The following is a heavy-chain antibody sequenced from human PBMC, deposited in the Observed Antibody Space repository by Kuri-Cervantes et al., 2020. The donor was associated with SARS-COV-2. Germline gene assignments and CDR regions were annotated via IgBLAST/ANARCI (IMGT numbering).Heavy chain of an antibody. Sequence: SQTLSLTCAVYGGSFSGYYWSWIRQPPGEGLEWIGEINHSGSTNYNPSLKTRVTISVNTSKNQFSLKLSSVTAADTAVYYCARVGAGVCSSASCYSRAFDYWGQGTLVTVSS. CDR1: GGSFSGYY. CDR2: INHSGST. J-gene: IGHJ4*02. D-gene: IGHD2-2*02. CDR3: ARVGAGVCSSASCYSRAFDY. V-gene: IGHV4-34*01.